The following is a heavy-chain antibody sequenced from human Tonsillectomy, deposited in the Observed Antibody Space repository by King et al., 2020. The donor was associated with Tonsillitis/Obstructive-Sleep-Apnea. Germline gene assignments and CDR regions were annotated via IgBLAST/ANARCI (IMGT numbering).Heavy chain of an antibody. V-gene: IGHV3-64D*06. CDR3: VKDIVGSWGFDY. CDR2: ISSNGGST. J-gene: IGHJ4*02. CDR1: GFTFSSYA. D-gene: IGHD1-26*01. Sequence: VQLVESGGGLVQPGGSLRLSCSASGFTFSSYAMHWVRQAPGKGLEYVSAISSNGGSTYCADSVKGRFTISRVNSKNTLYLQMSSRRAEDTAVYYCVKDIVGSWGFDYWGQGTLVTVSS.